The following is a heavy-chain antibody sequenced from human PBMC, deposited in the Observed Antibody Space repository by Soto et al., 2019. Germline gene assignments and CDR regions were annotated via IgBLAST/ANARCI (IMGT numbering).Heavy chain of an antibody. CDR3: AKPPHYYDSSGYDS. V-gene: IGHV3-23*01. J-gene: IGHJ4*02. Sequence: GGSLRLSCAASGFTFSSYALSWVRKAPGKGLEWVSAISGSGGSTYYADSVKGRFTISRDNSKNTLYLQMNSLRAEDTALYYCAKPPHYYDSSGYDSWGQGTLVTVSS. CDR1: GFTFSSYA. D-gene: IGHD3-22*01. CDR2: ISGSGGST.